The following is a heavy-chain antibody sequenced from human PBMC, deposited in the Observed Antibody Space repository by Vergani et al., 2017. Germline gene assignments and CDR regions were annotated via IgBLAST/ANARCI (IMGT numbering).Heavy chain of an antibody. J-gene: IGHJ5*02. Sequence: QVQLQESGPGLVKPSQTLSLTCTVSGGSISSGGYYWSWIRQHPGKGVEWIGYIYYSGSTYYNPSLKSRVTISVDTSKNQFSLKLGSVTAADTAVYYCARENRGYDYNWFDPWGQGTLVTVSS. D-gene: IGHD5-12*01. V-gene: IGHV4-31*03. CDR2: IYYSGST. CDR3: ARENRGYDYNWFDP. CDR1: GGSISSGGYY.